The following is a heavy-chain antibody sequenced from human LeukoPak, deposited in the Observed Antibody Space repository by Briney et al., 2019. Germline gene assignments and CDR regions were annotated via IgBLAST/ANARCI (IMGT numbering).Heavy chain of an antibody. Sequence: PGGSLRLSCAASGFPFSNYAMSWVRQPPGKGLELVSVITDSGSSTYYPDSMKGRFTMSRDNSRNTLYLQMNSLRAEDTAVYYCARDKGPYYFDQWGQGTLLTVSS. CDR1: GFPFSNYA. CDR2: ITDSGSST. V-gene: IGHV3-23*01. CDR3: ARDKGPYYFDQ. J-gene: IGHJ4*02.